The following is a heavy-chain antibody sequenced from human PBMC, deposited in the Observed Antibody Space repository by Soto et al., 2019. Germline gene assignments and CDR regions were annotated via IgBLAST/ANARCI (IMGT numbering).Heavy chain of an antibody. Sequence: EVQLLESGGGLVQPGGSLRLSCAASGFTFSSYAMSWVRQAPGKGLEWVSAISGSGGSTYYADSVKGRFTISRDNSKNTLYLQMNSLRAEDTAVYYCANRGKTYYDILTGYPPGLYYYYMDVWGKGTTVTVSS. CDR2: ISGSGGST. V-gene: IGHV3-23*01. CDR3: ANRGKTYYDILTGYPPGLYYYYMDV. J-gene: IGHJ6*03. CDR1: GFTFSSYA. D-gene: IGHD3-9*01.